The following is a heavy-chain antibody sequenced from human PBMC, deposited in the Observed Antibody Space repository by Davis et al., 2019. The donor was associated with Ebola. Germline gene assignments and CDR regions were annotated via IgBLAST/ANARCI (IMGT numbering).Heavy chain of an antibody. Sequence: PSETLSLTCTVSGGSINSHYWSWVRQPPGKGLEWIGYIAYTGNTIYNPSLKSRVTISGDTSKKQFSLRLSSVTAADTAVYYCARGGLVPAALYLWGQGTMVTVSS. CDR3: ARGGLVPAALYL. D-gene: IGHD2-2*01. V-gene: IGHV4-59*11. CDR1: GGSINSHY. J-gene: IGHJ3*01. CDR2: IAYTGNT.